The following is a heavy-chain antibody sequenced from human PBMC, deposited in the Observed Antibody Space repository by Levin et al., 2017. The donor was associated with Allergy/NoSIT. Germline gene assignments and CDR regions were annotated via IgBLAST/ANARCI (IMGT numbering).Heavy chain of an antibody. CDR1: GFTFSNYG. Sequence: PGGSLRLSCAASGFTFSNYGMHWVRQAPGKGLEWVALISYDGSDKYYADSVKGRFTISRDNSKNTLFLQMNSLRAEDTAVYYCATDAHHGDDDYWGQGTLLTVSS. V-gene: IGHV3-30*03. CDR3: ATDAHHGDDDY. D-gene: IGHD1-14*01. CDR2: ISYDGSDK. J-gene: IGHJ4*02.